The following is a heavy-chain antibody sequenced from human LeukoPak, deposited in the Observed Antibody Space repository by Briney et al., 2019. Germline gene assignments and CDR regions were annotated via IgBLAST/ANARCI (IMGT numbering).Heavy chain of an antibody. CDR3: ARSRAFNSGAFDP. Sequence: SETLSLTCTVSGASVSSASYWSWIRQPPGKGVEWIAHIYNGVNTNYNPSLKSRVTISVDTSKNQFSPRLNSVTAADTAVYYCARSRAFNSGAFDPWGQGSLVTVSS. D-gene: IGHD1-26*01. CDR2: IYNGVNT. J-gene: IGHJ5*02. V-gene: IGHV4-61*01. CDR1: GASVSSASY.